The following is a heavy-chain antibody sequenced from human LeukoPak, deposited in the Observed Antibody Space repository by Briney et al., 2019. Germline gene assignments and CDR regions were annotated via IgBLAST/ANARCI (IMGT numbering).Heavy chain of an antibody. CDR2: IWYDGSNK. CDR3: AKNPRCTSCYRGYYYYGMDV. CDR1: GFTFSSYG. Sequence: PGGSLRLSCAASGFTFSSYGMHWVRQAPGKGLEWVAVIWYDGSNKYYADSVKGRFTISRDNSKNTLYLQMNSLRAEDTAVYYCAKNPRCTSCYRGYYYYGMDVWGQGTTVTVSS. J-gene: IGHJ6*02. D-gene: IGHD2-2*01. V-gene: IGHV3-30*02.